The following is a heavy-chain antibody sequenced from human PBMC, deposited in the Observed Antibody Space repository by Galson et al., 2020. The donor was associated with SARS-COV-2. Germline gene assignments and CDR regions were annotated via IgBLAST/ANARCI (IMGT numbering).Heavy chain of an antibody. CDR1: GFTFSSYW. CDR3: ARDGKYYDFWSGYLGPDVCWYYYYYMDV. CDR2: IRYDGRNN. V-gene: IGHV3-30*02. J-gene: IGHJ6*03. Sequence: GGSLRLSCAVSGFTFSSYWMHWVRQAPGKGLAWVPFIRYDGRNNNYADSVKGQFTIPRDNSKNTRYLQMNTLKAEDTSVYYGARDGKYYDFWSGYLGPDVCWYYYYYMDVWGKGTTVTVSS. D-gene: IGHD3-3*01.